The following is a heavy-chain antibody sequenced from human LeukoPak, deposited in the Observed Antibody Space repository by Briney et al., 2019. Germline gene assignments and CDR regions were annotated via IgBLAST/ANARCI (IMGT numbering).Heavy chain of an antibody. J-gene: IGHJ5*02. V-gene: IGHV3-23*01. Sequence: GGSLRLSCAASGFTFNIYAMSWVRLTPGKGLQWVASMCGSAGCTYYADSVKGRFTISRDNSKNTLYLQMNSLRAEDTAIYYCARDRPNYHESNGHYYQRDGDHWGQGTLVTVSS. D-gene: IGHD3-22*01. CDR2: MCGSAGCT. CDR1: GFTFNIYA. CDR3: ARDRPNYHESNGHYYQRDGDH.